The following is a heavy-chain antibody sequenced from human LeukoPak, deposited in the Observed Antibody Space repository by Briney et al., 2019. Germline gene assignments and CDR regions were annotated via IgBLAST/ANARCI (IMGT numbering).Heavy chain of an antibody. J-gene: IGHJ6*03. D-gene: IGHD3-3*01. V-gene: IGHV1-24*01. CDR2: FDPEDGET. CDR1: GYTLTELS. CDR3: ATGAPLEWLSRYYYYMDV. Sequence: GASVKVSCKVSGYTLTELSMHWVRQAPGKGLEWMGGFDPEDGETIYAQKFQGRVTMTEDTSTDTAYMELSSLRSEDTAVYYCATGAPLEWLSRYYYYMDVWGKGTTVTVSS.